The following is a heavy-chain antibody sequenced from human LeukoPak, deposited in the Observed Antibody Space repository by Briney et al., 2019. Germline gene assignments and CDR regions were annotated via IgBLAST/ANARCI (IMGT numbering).Heavy chain of an antibody. D-gene: IGHD3-22*01. CDR1: GYTFTSYY. CDR2: INPSGGST. J-gene: IGHJ3*02. CDR3: ARGTTYYYDSSGYLDAFDI. V-gene: IGHV1-46*01. Sequence: ASVKVSCKASGYTFTSYYMHWVRQAPGQGLEWMGIINPSGGSTSYAQKFQGRVTMTRDTSTSTVYMELSRLRSEDTAVYYCARGTTYYYDSSGYLDAFDIWGQGTMVTVSS.